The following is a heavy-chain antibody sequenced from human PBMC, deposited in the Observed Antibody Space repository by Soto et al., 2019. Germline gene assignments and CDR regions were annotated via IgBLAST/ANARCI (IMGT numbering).Heavy chain of an antibody. D-gene: IGHD3-22*01. Sequence: ASVKVSCKASGYTFTDYYLNWVRQAPGQGLEWMGWINPRSGGTNYAQKFQGRVTMTRDTSINTAYMDLSSLRSDDTAVYFCARAHYYDSWNNYFDYWGQGALVTVSS. CDR1: GYTFTDYY. CDR3: ARAHYYDSWNNYFDY. CDR2: INPRSGGT. V-gene: IGHV1-2*02. J-gene: IGHJ4*02.